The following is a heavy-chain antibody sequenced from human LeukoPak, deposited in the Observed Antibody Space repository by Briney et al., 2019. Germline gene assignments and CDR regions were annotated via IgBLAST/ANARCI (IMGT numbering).Heavy chain of an antibody. D-gene: IGHD3-22*01. CDR2: MNPNSGNT. J-gene: IGHJ6*02. V-gene: IGHV1-8*01. CDR3: ARDEGAAPMIVAYYYYYGMDV. Sequence: ASVKVSCKASGYTFTSYDINWVRQATGQGLGWMGWMNPNSGNTGYAQKFQGRVTMTRNTSISTAYMELSSLRSEDTAVYYCARDEGAAPMIVAYYYYYGMDVWGQGTTVTVSS. CDR1: GYTFTSYD.